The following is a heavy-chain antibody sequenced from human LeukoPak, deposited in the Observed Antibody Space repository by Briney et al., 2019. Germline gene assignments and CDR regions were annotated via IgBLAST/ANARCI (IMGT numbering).Heavy chain of an antibody. CDR3: AKVRGPGEVSGWYYFDS. V-gene: IGHV3-30*18. J-gene: IGHJ4*02. D-gene: IGHD6-19*01. CDR2: ISYDGSNR. CDR1: GFTFSSYG. Sequence: GRSLRLSCVASGFTFSSYGMHWVRQAPGKGLEWEAVISYDGSNRYYVDSVKGRFTISRDNSKNTLYLQMNSLRPEDTAVYYCAKVRGPGEVSGWYYFDSWGQGTLVTVSS.